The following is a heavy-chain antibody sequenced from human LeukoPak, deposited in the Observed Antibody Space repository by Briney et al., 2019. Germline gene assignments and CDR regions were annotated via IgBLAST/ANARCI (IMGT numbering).Heavy chain of an antibody. D-gene: IGHD6-19*01. J-gene: IGHJ5*02. CDR2: IYHSGST. V-gene: IGHV4-4*02. CDR1: GGSISSSNW. Sequence: SGTLSLTCAVSGGSISSSNWWSWVRPPPGKVLEWFGVIYHSGSTNYNPSLKSRVTISVDKSKNQFSLKLSSVTAADTAVYYCARCRQWLVRCAPDILNWFDPWGQGTLVTVSS. CDR3: ARCRQWLVRCAPDILNWFDP.